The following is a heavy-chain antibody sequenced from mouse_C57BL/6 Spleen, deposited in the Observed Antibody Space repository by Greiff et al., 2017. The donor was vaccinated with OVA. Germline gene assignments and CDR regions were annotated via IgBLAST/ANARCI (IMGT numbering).Heavy chain of an antibody. CDR1: GYTFTSYW. CDR2: IDPSDSET. Sequence: VQLQQPGAELVRPGSSVKLSCKASGYTFTSYWMHWVKQRPIQGLEWIGNIDPSDSETHYNQKFKDKATLTVDKSSSTAYMQLSSLTSEDSAVYYCAREAPLYYAMDYWGQGTSVTVSS. CDR3: AREAPLYYAMDY. V-gene: IGHV1-52*01. J-gene: IGHJ4*01.